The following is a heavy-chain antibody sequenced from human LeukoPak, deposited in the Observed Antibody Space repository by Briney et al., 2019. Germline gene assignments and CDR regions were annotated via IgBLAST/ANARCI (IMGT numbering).Heavy chain of an antibody. V-gene: IGHV3-33*01. CDR1: GFTFSSYG. D-gene: IGHD3-3*01. CDR2: IWYDGSNK. J-gene: IGHJ4*02. Sequence: PGRSLRLSCAASGFTFSSYGMHWVRQAPGKGLEWVAVIWYDGSNKYYADSVKGRFTISRDNSKNTLYLQMNSLRAEDTAVYYCARGPIPGYYDFWSGYSHGPANFDYWGQGTLVTVSS. CDR3: ARGPIPGYYDFWSGYSHGPANFDY.